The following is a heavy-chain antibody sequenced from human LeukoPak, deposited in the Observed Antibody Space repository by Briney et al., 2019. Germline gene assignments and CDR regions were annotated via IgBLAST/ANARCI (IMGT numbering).Heavy chain of an antibody. CDR2: INQDGSEK. V-gene: IGHV3-7*01. CDR3: ASPFRIVVDV. D-gene: IGHD1-26*01. Sequence: PGGSLRLSCAASGFTFSSYWMTWVRQAPGKGLEWVANINQDGSEKYYVDSVKGRFTISRDNAKNSLYLQLNSLRAEDTAVYYCASPFRIVVDVWGHGTLVTVSS. CDR1: GFTFSSYW. J-gene: IGHJ2*01.